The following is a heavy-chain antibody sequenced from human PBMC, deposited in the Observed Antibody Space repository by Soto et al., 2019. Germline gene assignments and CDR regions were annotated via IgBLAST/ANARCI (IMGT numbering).Heavy chain of an antibody. D-gene: IGHD2-15*01. CDR3: AFALYCSGGSCYSALDYYYGMDV. Sequence: QVQLVQSGAEVKKPGSSVKVSCKASGGTFSSYAISWVRQAPGQGLEWMGGIIPIFGTANYAQKFQGRVTITADESTSTADMELSSLRSEDTAVYYCAFALYCSGGSCYSALDYYYGMDVWGQGTTVTVSS. J-gene: IGHJ6*02. CDR1: GGTFSSYA. CDR2: IIPIFGTA. V-gene: IGHV1-69*01.